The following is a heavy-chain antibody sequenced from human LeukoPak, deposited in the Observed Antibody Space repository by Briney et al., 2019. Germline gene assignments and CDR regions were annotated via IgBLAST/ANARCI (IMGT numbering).Heavy chain of an antibody. J-gene: IGHJ4*02. Sequence: PSETLSLTCAVYGGSFSGYYWSWIRQPPGKGLEWIGEINHSGSTNYNPSLKSRVTISVDTSKNQFSLKLSSVTAADTAVYYCARYLNWGLDYWGQGSLVTVSS. CDR2: INHSGST. CDR3: ARYLNWGLDY. CDR1: GGSFSGYY. V-gene: IGHV4-34*01. D-gene: IGHD3-16*01.